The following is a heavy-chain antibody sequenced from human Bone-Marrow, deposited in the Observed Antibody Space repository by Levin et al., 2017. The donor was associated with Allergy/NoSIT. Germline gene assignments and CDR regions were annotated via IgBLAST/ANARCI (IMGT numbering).Heavy chain of an antibody. V-gene: IGHV4-31*03. CDR1: SGSISSGAYY. CDR2: IYYSGST. Sequence: TSETLSLTCTVSSGSISSGAYYWNWIRQHPGKGLEWIGYIYYSGSTFYNPSLESRVTISIYTSKNPFSLNLASVTAADTAVYYCARLNTSPNWFDPWGQGTLVTVSS. CDR3: ARLNTSPNWFDP. D-gene: IGHD1-26*01. J-gene: IGHJ5*02.